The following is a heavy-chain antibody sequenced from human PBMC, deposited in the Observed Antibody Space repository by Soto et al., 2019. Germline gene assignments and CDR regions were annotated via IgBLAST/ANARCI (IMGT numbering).Heavy chain of an antibody. V-gene: IGHV3-33*01. D-gene: IGHD3-10*01. CDR3: ASELSRSGDYKNDAFQI. Sequence: QVQLVESGGVVVQPGTSLRVSCAASGVTFRSSGLHWVLQVPGKGLEWVAVIWYDGVTNYYADSVKGRFTISRDSSQNTMHFHMNRMRAADTAVSDCASELSRSGDYKNDAFQIWGQGTMVTVSS. J-gene: IGHJ3*02. CDR1: GVTFRSSG. CDR2: IWYDGVTN.